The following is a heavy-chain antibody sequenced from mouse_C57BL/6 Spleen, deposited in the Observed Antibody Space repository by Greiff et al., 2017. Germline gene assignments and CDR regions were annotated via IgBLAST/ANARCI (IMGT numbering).Heavy chain of an antibody. CDR1: GFTFSSYG. Sequence: EVQGVESGGDLVKPGGSLKLSCAASGFTFSSYGMSWVRQTPDKRLEWVATISSGGSYTYYPDSVKGRFTISRDNAKNTLYLQMSSLKSEDTAMYYCAREALYDYDWFAYWGQGTLVTVSA. CDR2: ISSGGSYT. V-gene: IGHV5-6*01. J-gene: IGHJ3*01. CDR3: AREALYDYDWFAY. D-gene: IGHD2-4*01.